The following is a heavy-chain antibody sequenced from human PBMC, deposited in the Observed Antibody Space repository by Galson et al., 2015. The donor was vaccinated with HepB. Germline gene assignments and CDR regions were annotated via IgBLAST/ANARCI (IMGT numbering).Heavy chain of an antibody. CDR2: ISGSGGST. D-gene: IGHD3-10*01. J-gene: IGHJ6*02. CDR1: GFTFSSYA. CDR3: AEGSGSYYNPPGYYGMDV. Sequence: SLRLSCAASGFTFSSYAMSWVRQAPGKGLEWVSAISGSGGSTYYADSVKGRFTISRDNSKNTLYLQMNSLRAEDTAVYYCAEGSGSYYNPPGYYGMDVWGQGTTVTVSS. V-gene: IGHV3-23*01.